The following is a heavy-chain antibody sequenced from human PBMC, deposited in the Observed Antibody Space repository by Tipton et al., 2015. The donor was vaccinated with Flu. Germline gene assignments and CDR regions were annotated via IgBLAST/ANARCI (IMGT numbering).Heavy chain of an antibody. V-gene: IGHV1-69*09. CDR2: IIPILGIA. Sequence: QMQLVQPGAEVKKPGSSVKVSCKASGGTFSSYAISWVRQAPGQGLEWMGRIIPILGIANYAQKFQGRVTITADKSTSTAYMELSSLRSEDTAVYYCARVDDSSGYLGYYYGMDVWGQGTTVTVSS. CDR3: ARVDDSSGYLGYYYGMDV. CDR1: GGTFSSYA. J-gene: IGHJ6*02. D-gene: IGHD3-22*01.